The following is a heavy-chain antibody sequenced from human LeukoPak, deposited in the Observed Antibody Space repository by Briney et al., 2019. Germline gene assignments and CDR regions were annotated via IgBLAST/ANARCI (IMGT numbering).Heavy chain of an antibody. D-gene: IGHD3-10*01. CDR1: AFTFNNYW. J-gene: IGHJ5*02. CDR2: IKGDGSRT. V-gene: IGHV3-74*03. Sequence: GGSLRLSCVASAFTFNNYWMHWVRQAPGKGLVWVSRIKGDGSRTTYADSVRGRFTSSRDNAKNTVYLQMNSLRAEDTAVYYCARVASGSYNWFDPWGQGTLVTVSS. CDR3: ARVASGSYNWFDP.